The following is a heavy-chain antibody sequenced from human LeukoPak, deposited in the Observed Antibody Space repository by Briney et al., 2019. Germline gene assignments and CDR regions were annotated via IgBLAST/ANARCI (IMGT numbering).Heavy chain of an antibody. Sequence: SEILSLTCTVSGGSISSTTYYWGWIRQPPGKGLEWIGTIYYSGTTYYNPSLKSRVTISVDTSKNQFSLKLSSVTAADTAVYYCARDLYYYDSSGYLDYWGQGTLVTVSS. V-gene: IGHV4-39*07. J-gene: IGHJ4*02. CDR2: IYYSGTT. CDR1: GGSISSTTYY. D-gene: IGHD3-22*01. CDR3: ARDLYYYDSSGYLDY.